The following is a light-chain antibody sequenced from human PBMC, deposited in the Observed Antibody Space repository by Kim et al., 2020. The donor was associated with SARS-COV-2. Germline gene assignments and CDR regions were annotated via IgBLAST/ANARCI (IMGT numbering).Light chain of an antibody. CDR1: SLRTYY. V-gene: IGLV3-19*01. J-gene: IGLJ2*01. Sequence: ALGQTVRSTCQGDSLRTYYASWYQQKPGQAPILVIHGKNNRPSGIPDRFSGSSSGNTASLTVTGAQAVDEADYYCISRDNSADHVVFGGGTQLTVL. CDR2: GKN. CDR3: ISRDNSADHVV.